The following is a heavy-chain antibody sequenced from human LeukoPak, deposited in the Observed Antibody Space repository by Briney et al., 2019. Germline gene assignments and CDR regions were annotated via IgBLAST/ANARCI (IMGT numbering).Heavy chain of an antibody. J-gene: IGHJ4*02. CDR3: ARNPFDGDLPKVFDH. CDR1: GGSFSGYY. CDR2: INHSGST. D-gene: IGHD4-17*01. Sequence: SETLSLTCAVYGGSFSGYYWSWIRQPPGKGLEWIGEINHSGSTNYNPSLKSRVTISVDTSKNQFSLKLSSVTAADTAVYYCARNPFDGDLPKVFDHWGQGTLVTVSS. V-gene: IGHV4-34*01.